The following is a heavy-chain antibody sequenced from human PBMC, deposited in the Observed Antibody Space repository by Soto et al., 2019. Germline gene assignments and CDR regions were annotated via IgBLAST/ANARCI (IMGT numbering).Heavy chain of an antibody. Sequence: QVQLQESGPGLVKPSQTLSLTCTVSNDSITSGRYYWSWIRQVPGKGLEWIGYIYSSGNPYYNPSLNGRISISLDASNNQFALTVTSVNVADSAIYFCARGRLTIQQGFDTWGQGKRVTVSS. CDR3: ARGRLTIQQGFDT. V-gene: IGHV4-31*03. CDR2: IYSSGNP. J-gene: IGHJ3*02. CDR1: NDSITSGRYY. D-gene: IGHD1-1*01.